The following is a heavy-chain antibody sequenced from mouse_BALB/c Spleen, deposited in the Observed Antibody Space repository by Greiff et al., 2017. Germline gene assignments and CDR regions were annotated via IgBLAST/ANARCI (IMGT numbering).Heavy chain of an antibody. D-gene: IGHD3-1*01. Sequence: EVMLVESGGGLVQPKGSLKLSCAASGFTFNTYAMHWVCQAPGKGLEWVARIRSKSNNYATYYADSVKDRFTISRDDSQSMLYLQMNNLKTEDTAMYYCVRESSGYYAMDYWGQGTSVTVSS. CDR2: IRSKSNNYAT. CDR3: VRESSGYYAMDY. J-gene: IGHJ4*01. CDR1: GFTFNTYA. V-gene: IGHV10-3*03.